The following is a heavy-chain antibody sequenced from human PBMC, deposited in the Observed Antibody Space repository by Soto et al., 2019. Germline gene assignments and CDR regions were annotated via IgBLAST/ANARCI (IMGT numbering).Heavy chain of an antibody. CDR1: GGSISSGDYY. D-gene: IGHD3-22*01. CDR3: ARAHEDYYDSSGYYYWFDP. CDR2: IYYSGST. J-gene: IGHJ5*02. Sequence: LSLTCTVSGGSISSGDYYWSWIRQPPGKGLEWIGYIYYSGSTYYNPSLKSRVTISVDTSKNQFSLKLSSVTAADTAVYYCARAHEDYYDSSGYYYWFDPWGQATLVTVSS. V-gene: IGHV4-30-4*01.